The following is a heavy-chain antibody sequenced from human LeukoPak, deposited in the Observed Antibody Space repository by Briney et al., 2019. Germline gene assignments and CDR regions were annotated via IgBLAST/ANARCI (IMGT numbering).Heavy chain of an antibody. CDR2: IKPDGSEK. J-gene: IGHJ2*01. Sequence: GGSLRLSCAASGFTFSNYWMTWVRQAPGKGLEWVANIKPDGSEKYYVDSVKGRFTISRDNAKNSLYLQMNSLRAEDTAVYYCARVAGDFWSGPSPYWYFDLWGRGTLVTVSS. V-gene: IGHV3-7*01. CDR3: ARVAGDFWSGPSPYWYFDL. D-gene: IGHD3-3*01. CDR1: GFTFSNYW.